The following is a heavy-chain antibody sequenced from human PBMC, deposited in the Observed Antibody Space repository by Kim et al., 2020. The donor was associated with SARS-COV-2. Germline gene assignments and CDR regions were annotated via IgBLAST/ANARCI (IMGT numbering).Heavy chain of an antibody. J-gene: IGHJ4*02. D-gene: IGHD6-13*01. Sequence: ASVKVSCKASGYTFTSYAMHWVRQAPGQRLEWMGWFNTGNGDTKYSQNFQGRVGFTRDTSASTAYMELSSLKSEDTAVYYCARGAVSSSWPFDFWGQGTL. CDR2: FNTGNGDT. CDR1: GYTFTSYA. V-gene: IGHV1-3*04. CDR3: ARGAVSSSWPFDF.